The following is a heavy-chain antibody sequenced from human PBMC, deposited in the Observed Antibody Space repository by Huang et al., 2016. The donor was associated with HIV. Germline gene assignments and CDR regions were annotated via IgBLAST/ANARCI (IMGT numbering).Heavy chain of an antibody. J-gene: IGHJ5*02. CDR2: SSYDGRSD. Sequence: QVQLVESGGGVVQPGTSLRLSCAASGFIFSNFGMHWVRQAPGKGLGGVAVSSYDGRSDRYSDSVKGRFTSSRDNDKNTLSLEMNRLRHDDTAVYYCAKESRWFSDFDQWGQGTLVTVSS. D-gene: IGHD2-15*01. V-gene: IGHV3-30*18. CDR3: AKESRWFSDFDQ. CDR1: GFIFSNFG.